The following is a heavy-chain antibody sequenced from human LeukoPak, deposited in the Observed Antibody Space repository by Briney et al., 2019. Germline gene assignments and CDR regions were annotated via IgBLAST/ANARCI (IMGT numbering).Heavy chain of an antibody. Sequence: GGSLRLSCAASGFTFSDYYMSWIRQAPGKGLEWVSYISSSGSTIYYADSVKGRFTISRDNAKNSLYLQMNSLRAEDTAVYYCARAKDNSGRDAFDIWGQGTTVTASS. CDR1: GFTFSDYY. CDR2: ISSSGSTI. J-gene: IGHJ3*02. V-gene: IGHV3-11*04. D-gene: IGHD3-22*01. CDR3: ARAKDNSGRDAFDI.